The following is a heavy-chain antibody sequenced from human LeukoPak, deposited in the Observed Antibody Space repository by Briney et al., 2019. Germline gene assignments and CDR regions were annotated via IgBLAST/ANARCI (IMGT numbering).Heavy chain of an antibody. CDR2: ISRSSSFI. CDR1: GFTFSSYS. CDR3: ARVSPKYSSGCFGY. J-gene: IGHJ4*02. D-gene: IGHD6-19*01. Sequence: GGSLRLSCAASGFTFSSYSMNWVRQAPGKGLEWVSSISRSSSFIYYADSVKGRFTISRDNAKNSLYLQMNSLRAEDTAVYYCARVSPKYSSGCFGYWGQGTLVTVSS. V-gene: IGHV3-21*01.